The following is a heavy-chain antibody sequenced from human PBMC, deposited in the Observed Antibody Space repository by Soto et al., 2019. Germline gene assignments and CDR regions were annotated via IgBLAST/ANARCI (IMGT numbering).Heavy chain of an antibody. CDR2: IYYSGSI. Sequence: SETLSLTCTVSGGSISSDYWSWIREPPGKGLEWIGFIYYSGSINYNPSFESRVAISVDTSKNQFSLNLTSVTAADTAVYYCTRNWDWGSLGYWGQGTLVTVSS. CDR1: GGSISSDY. CDR3: TRNWDWGSLGY. J-gene: IGHJ4*02. D-gene: IGHD7-27*01. V-gene: IGHV4-59*08.